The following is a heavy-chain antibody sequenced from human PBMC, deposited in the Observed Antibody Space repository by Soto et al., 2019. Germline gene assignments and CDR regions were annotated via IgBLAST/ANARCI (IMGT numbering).Heavy chain of an antibody. J-gene: IGHJ6*03. Sequence: GASVKVSCKASGYTFTSYGISWVRQAPGQGLEWMGWISAYNGNTNYAQKLQGRVTMTTDTSTSTAYMELRSLRSDDTAVYYCARDLPDYDILTGEYYMDVWGKRTTVTVSS. CDR2: ISAYNGNT. D-gene: IGHD3-9*01. V-gene: IGHV1-18*01. CDR3: ARDLPDYDILTGEYYMDV. CDR1: GYTFTSYG.